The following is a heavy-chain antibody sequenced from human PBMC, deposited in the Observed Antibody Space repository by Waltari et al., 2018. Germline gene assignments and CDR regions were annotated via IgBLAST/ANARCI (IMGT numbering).Heavy chain of an antibody. CDR1: GFPFDDYA. CDR3: LKKNDEVYDRNGLVYDAFDV. Sequence: EVQLVESGGGLVHPGRSLRLSCAASGFPFDDYAMHWVRQAPGKGLEGVAGINWNSDSIGYGDSVKGRFTISRDNARNSLYLQMNSLTTEDTAVYYCLKKNDEVYDRNGLVYDAFDVWGQGTMVTVST. CDR2: INWNSDSI. D-gene: IGHD3-22*01. V-gene: IGHV3-9*01. J-gene: IGHJ3*01.